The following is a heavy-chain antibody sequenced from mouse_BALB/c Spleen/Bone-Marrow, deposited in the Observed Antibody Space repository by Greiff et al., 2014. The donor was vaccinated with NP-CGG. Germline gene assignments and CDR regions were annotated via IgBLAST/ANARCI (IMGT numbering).Heavy chain of an antibody. CDR2: ISSGGST. Sequence: EVKLMESGGGLVKPGGSLKLSCAASGFTFSGYAMSWVRQTPEKRLKWVASISSGGSTFYPDSVKGRFTISRDNARNILYLQMSSLRSEDTAMYYCARRKTTILTTFYWYFDVWGAGTTVTVSS. D-gene: IGHD2-5*01. CDR1: GFTFSGYA. J-gene: IGHJ1*01. CDR3: ARRKTTILTTFYWYFDV. V-gene: IGHV5-6-5*01.